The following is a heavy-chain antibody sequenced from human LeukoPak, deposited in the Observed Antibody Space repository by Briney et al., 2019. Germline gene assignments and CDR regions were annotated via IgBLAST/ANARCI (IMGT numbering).Heavy chain of an antibody. CDR1: GGSISSYY. J-gene: IGHJ4*01. V-gene: IGHV4-59*01. CDR2: FYNSRTS. Sequence: SETLSLTCSVSGGSISSYYWNWIRQPPGKGLEWIGYFYNSRTSNYNPTLKSRVTISVDTSKNQFSLKLNSVTAADTAVYYCAGVEPATKWGVEYLGHGILVTVYS. CDR3: AGVEPATKWGVEY. D-gene: IGHD2-2*01.